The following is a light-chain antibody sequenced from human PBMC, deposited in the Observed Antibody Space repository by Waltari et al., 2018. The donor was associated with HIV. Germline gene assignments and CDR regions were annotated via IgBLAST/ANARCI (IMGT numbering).Light chain of an antibody. J-gene: IGLJ2*01. Sequence: QSVLTQPPSVSAAPGQKVTISCSGSSSNIGNNYVSWYQQFPGTAPKLLIYDNNKRPSGIPDRVSGSKSGTYATLGITGLQTGDEADYYCGTWDSSLSAGVFGGGTKLTVL. CDR1: SSNIGNNY. CDR3: GTWDSSLSAGV. V-gene: IGLV1-51*01. CDR2: DNN.